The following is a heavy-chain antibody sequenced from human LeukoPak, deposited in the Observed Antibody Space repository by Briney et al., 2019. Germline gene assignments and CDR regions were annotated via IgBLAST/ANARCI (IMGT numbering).Heavy chain of an antibody. CDR1: GFTSSDYY. J-gene: IGHJ6*03. CDR2: ISSSGSTI. CDR3: ARAKGMVRGVISRYYYYYMDV. Sequence: GGSLRLSCAASGFTSSDYYMSWIRQAPGKGLEWVSYISSSGSTIYYADSVKGRFTISRDNAKNSLYLQMNSLRAEDTAVYYCARAKGMVRGVISRYYYYYMDVWGKGTTVTVSS. V-gene: IGHV3-11*04. D-gene: IGHD3-10*01.